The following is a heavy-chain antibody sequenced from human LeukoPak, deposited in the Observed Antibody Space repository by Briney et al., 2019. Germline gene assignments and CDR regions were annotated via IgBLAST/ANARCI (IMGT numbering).Heavy chain of an antibody. CDR3: ASSELGYYFDY. CDR2: ISSSGSTI. V-gene: IGHV3-48*03. J-gene: IGHJ4*02. Sequence: PGGSLRLSCAASGFTFSSYEMNWVRQAPGKGLEWVSYISSSGSTIYYADSVKGRFTISRDNAKNSLYLQMNSLRAEDTAVYYCASSELGYYFDYWGQGTLVTVSS. CDR1: GFTFSSYE. D-gene: IGHD1-26*01.